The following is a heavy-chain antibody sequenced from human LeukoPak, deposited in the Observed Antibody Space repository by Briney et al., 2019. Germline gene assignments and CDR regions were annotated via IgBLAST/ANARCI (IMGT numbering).Heavy chain of an antibody. CDR2: TWYDGSNK. J-gene: IGHJ4*02. V-gene: IGHV3-33*01. CDR1: GFTFSSYG. CDR3: ACDSFDY. Sequence: GGSLRLSCAASGFTFSSYGMHWVRQAPGKGLEWVAVTWYDGSNKYYADSVKGRFTISRDNSKNTLYLQMNSLRAEDTAVYYCACDSFDYWGQGTLVTVSS.